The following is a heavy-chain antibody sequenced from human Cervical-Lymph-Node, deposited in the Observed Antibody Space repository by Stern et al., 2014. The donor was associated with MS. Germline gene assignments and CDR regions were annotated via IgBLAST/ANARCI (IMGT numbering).Heavy chain of an antibody. CDR2: IYYGGST. CDR3: ARGDQRLNAFDI. J-gene: IGHJ3*02. Sequence: QVQLQESGPGLVKPSQTLSLTCTVSGGSISSGGYYWSWIRQHPGKGMEXIGFIYYGGSTYYNPSLKSRVTISVDTSKNQFSLKLSSVTAAVTAVYYCARGDQRLNAFDIWGQGTMVTVSS. CDR1: GGSISSGGYY. V-gene: IGHV4-31*03. D-gene: IGHD2-2*01.